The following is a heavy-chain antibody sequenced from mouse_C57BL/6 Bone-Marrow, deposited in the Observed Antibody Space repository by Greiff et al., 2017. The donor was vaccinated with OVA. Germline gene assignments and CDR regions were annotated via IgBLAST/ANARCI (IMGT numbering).Heavy chain of an antibody. Sequence: EVHLVESGGDLVKPGGSLKLSCAASGFTFSSYGMSWVRQTPDKRLEWVATISSGGSYTYYPDSVKGRFTISRDNAKNTLYLQMSSLKSEDTAMYYCARRFITTVASSWYFDVWGTGTTVTVSS. CDR1: GFTFSSYG. D-gene: IGHD1-1*01. CDR2: ISSGGSYT. V-gene: IGHV5-6*01. J-gene: IGHJ1*03. CDR3: ARRFITTVASSWYFDV.